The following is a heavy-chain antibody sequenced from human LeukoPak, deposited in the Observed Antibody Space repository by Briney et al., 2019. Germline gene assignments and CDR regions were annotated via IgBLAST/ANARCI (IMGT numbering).Heavy chain of an antibody. CDR1: GGSISSSTSY. CDR2: INHSGTT. V-gene: IGHV4-39*07. Sequence: SETLSLTCTVSGGSISSSTSYWGWIRQPPGKGLEWIGSINHSGTTYYKPSLKSRVTISVDTSKNQFSLKLSSVTAADTAAYYCARWGGQYNAYDIWGQGTMVTVSS. J-gene: IGHJ3*02. CDR3: ARWGGQYNAYDI. D-gene: IGHD6-6*01.